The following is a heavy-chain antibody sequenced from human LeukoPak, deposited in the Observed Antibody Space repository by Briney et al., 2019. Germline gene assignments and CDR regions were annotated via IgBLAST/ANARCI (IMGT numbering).Heavy chain of an antibody. Sequence: PSETLSLTCAVYGGSFSGYYWSWIRQPPGKGLEWIGEINHSGSTNYNPSLKSRVTISVDTSKNQFSLKLSSVTAADTAVYYCVRGERGYSRTQSYYYYGMDVWGKGTTVTVSS. CDR2: INHSGST. CDR1: GGSFSGYY. J-gene: IGHJ6*04. V-gene: IGHV4-34*01. CDR3: VRGERGYSRTQSYYYYGMDV. D-gene: IGHD6-13*01.